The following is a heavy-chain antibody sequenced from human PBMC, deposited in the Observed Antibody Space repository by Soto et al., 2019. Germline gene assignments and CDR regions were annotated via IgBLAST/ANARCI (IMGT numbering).Heavy chain of an antibody. Sequence: GGSLRLSCNASGFTVSSSYMSWVRQAPGMGLEWVAVIESGGSTHYADSVKGRFTISRDNSKNMIYLQLHTLRAEDTAVYYCAKDLGPLRLLNYYFYGLDVWGQGTTVTVSS. J-gene: IGHJ6*02. CDR3: AKDLGPLRLLNYYFYGLDV. D-gene: IGHD2-15*01. V-gene: IGHV3-53*01. CDR1: GFTVSSSY. CDR2: IESGGST.